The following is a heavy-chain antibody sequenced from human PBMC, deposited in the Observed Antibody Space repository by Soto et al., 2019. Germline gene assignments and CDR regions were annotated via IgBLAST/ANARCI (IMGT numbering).Heavy chain of an antibody. CDR2: ISYDGSNK. D-gene: IGHD2-15*01. J-gene: IGHJ4*02. CDR3: ARGHGYCSGGSCSFFDY. CDR1: GFTFSSYA. V-gene: IGHV3-30-3*01. Sequence: GGSLRLSCAASGFTFSSYAMHWARQAPGKGLEWVAVISYDGSNKYYADSVKGRFTISRDNSKNTLYLQMNSLRAEDTAVYYCARGHGYCSGGSCSFFDYWGQGTLVTAPQ.